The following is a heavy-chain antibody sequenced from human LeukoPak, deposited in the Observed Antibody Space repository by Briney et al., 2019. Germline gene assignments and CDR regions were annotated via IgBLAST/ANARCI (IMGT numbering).Heavy chain of an antibody. J-gene: IGHJ6*02. CDR2: ISAYNGNT. Sequence: GASVKVSCKASGCTFTSYGISWVRQAPGQGLEWMGWISAYNGNTNYAQKLQGRVTMTTDTSTSTAYMELRSLRSDDTAVYYCARGSYYYDSSGYRYYYYGMDVWGQGTTVTVSS. CDR1: GCTFTSYG. D-gene: IGHD3-22*01. CDR3: ARGSYYYDSSGYRYYYYGMDV. V-gene: IGHV1-18*01.